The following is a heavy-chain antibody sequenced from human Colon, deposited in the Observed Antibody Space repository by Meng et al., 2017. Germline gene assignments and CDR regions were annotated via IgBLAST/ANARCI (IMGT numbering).Heavy chain of an antibody. CDR3: ARGVDWAKSGNF. CDR2: IHPSGST. V-gene: IGHV4-34*01. Sequence: HVHLVDSGGGVVQPGTSLRLSCAASGFTFNNYAMPWVRQAPGKGLEWVGEIHPSGSTYYSPSLQSRVTITLDTSKNQFSLTLSSMTAADTAVYYCARGVDWAKSGNFWDQGTLVTVSS. D-gene: IGHD3-9*01. J-gene: IGHJ4*02. CDR1: GFTFNNYA.